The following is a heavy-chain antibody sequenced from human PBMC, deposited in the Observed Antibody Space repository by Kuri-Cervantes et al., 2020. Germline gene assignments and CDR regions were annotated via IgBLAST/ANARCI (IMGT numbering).Heavy chain of an antibody. J-gene: IGHJ6*03. CDR2: ISAYNGDT. V-gene: IGHV1-18*01. Sequence: ASVKVSCKASGYTFTSYGISWVRQAPGQGLEWMGWISAYNGDTNHAQKLQGRVTITTDESTSTAYMELSSLRSEDTAVYYCARGAAATLYYYYYYMDVWGKGTTVTVSS. CDR1: GYTFTSYG. D-gene: IGHD6-13*01. CDR3: ARGAAATLYYYYYYMDV.